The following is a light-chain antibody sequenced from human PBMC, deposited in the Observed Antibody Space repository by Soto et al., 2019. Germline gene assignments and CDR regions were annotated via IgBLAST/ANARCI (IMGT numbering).Light chain of an antibody. Sequence: ENGLTQSPCTLSLSPGERATLSCRASQSVSSTYLAWYQQKPGQAPRLLIYVASSRAPGIPARFSGSGSGTDFTLTISRLEPEDFAVYYCQQYGSFSITFGQGTRLEIK. CDR1: QSVSSTY. J-gene: IGKJ5*01. CDR2: VAS. CDR3: QQYGSFSIT. V-gene: IGKV3-20*01.